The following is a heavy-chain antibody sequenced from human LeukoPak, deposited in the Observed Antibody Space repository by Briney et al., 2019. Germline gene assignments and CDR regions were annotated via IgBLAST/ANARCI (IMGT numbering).Heavy chain of an antibody. D-gene: IGHD3-9*01. CDR2: IYYGGST. V-gene: IGHV4-39*01. J-gene: IGHJ4*02. CDR1: GGSISSSTYY. Sequence: SETLSLTCNVSGGSISSSTYYWGWIRQPPGKGLEWIGNIYYGGSTYYNPSLKSRLTISVATSQGQFSLRLSSVTAADTGLYYCTRGSYDVLTGYSTLGEYWGQGALVTVSS. CDR3: TRGSYDVLTGYSTLGEY.